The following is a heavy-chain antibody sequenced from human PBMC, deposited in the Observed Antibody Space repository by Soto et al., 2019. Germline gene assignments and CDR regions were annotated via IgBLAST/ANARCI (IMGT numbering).Heavy chain of an antibody. CDR2: IYYSGST. CDR3: ARGVAAAGPVDY. CDR1: GCSISSGGYY. Sequence: SETLSLTCTFSGCSISSGGYYLSWIRQHPGKGLEWIGYIYYSGSTYYNPSLKSRVTISVDTSKNQFSLKLSSVTAADTAVYYCARGVAAAGPVDYWGQGTLVTVS. D-gene: IGHD6-13*01. V-gene: IGHV4-31*03. J-gene: IGHJ4*02.